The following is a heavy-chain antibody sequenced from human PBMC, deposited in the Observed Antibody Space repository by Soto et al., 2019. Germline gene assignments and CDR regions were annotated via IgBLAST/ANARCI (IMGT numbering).Heavy chain of an antibody. J-gene: IGHJ6*03. CDR3: AKTRLNLGYSTNGVCYMPYYYMDV. D-gene: IGHD2-8*01. CDR1: GYTFTSYG. V-gene: IGHV1-18*01. Sequence: GASVKVSCKASGYTFTSYGISWVRQAPGQGLECMGWISAYNGNTNYAQKLQGRVTMTTDTSTSTAYMELRSLRSDDTAVYYCAKTRLNLGYSTNGVCYMPYYYMDVWGKGTTVTVSS. CDR2: ISAYNGNT.